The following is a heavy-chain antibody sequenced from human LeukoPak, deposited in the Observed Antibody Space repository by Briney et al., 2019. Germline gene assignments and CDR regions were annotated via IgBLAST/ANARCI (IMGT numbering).Heavy chain of an antibody. V-gene: IGHV5-51*01. CDR3: ARQSSTVVFDY. Sequence: GESLKISCKGSGYSFTSYWIGWVRQMPGKGLEWMGIIYPGDSDTRYSPAFQGQVTIPADKSISTAYLQWSSLKASDTAMYYCARQSSTVVFDYWGQGTLVTVSS. CDR2: IYPGDSDT. J-gene: IGHJ4*02. CDR1: GYSFTSYW. D-gene: IGHD6-13*01.